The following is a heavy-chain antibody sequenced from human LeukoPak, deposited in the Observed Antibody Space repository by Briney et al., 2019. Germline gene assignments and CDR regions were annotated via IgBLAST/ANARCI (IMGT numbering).Heavy chain of an antibody. CDR1: GFTFSSYA. Sequence: GGSLRLSCAASGFTFSSYAMSWVRQSPGKGLDWVSAISGGGGSTYYAYYTDSVRGRFTISRDNSKNTLYLQMNSLRAEDTAVYYCAKFYDILTAYFDFWGQGTLVTVSS. V-gene: IGHV3-23*01. CDR3: AKFYDILTAYFDF. J-gene: IGHJ4*02. D-gene: IGHD3-9*01. CDR2: ISGGGGST.